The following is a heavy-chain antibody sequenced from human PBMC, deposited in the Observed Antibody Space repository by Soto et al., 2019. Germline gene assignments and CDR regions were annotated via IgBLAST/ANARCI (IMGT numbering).Heavy chain of an antibody. CDR1: GFTFDDYA. CDR3: ATDSYLGRCTSDTCYNSFDV. Sequence: SLRLSCAASGFTFDDYAMHWVRQAPGKGLEWISSISWNSGTLDYADSVKGRFTISRDNAKNSLYLQMHSLRPEDTALYYCATDSYLGRCTSDTCYNSFDVWAQGTMVTVSS. D-gene: IGHD2-2*02. V-gene: IGHV3-9*01. CDR2: ISWNSGTL. J-gene: IGHJ3*01.